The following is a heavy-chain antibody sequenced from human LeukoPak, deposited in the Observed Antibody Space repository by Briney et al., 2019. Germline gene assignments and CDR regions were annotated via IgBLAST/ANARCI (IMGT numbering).Heavy chain of an antibody. CDR3: ARVGRKGDYYDSSGYFGY. CDR1: GYSFTSYW. V-gene: IGHV5-51*01. CDR2: IYPGDSDT. Sequence: GESLKISCKGSGYSFTSYWIGWVRQMPGKGLGWMGIIYPGDSDTRYSPSFQGQVTISADKSISTAYLQWRSLKASDTAMYYCARVGRKGDYYDSSGYFGYWGQGTLVTVSS. J-gene: IGHJ4*02. D-gene: IGHD3-22*01.